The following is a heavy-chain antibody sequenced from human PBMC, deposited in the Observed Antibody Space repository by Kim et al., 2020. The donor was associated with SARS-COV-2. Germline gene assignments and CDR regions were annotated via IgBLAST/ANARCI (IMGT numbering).Heavy chain of an antibody. CDR2: IYHSGST. CDR1: GGSISSSNW. CDR3: AEVTYGDLYSWFDP. Sequence: SETLSLTCAVSGGSISSSNWWSWVRQPPGKGLEWIGEIYHSGSTNYNPSLKSRVTISVDKSKNQFSLKLSSVTAADTAVYYCAEVTYGDLYSWFDPWGQGTLVTVSS. V-gene: IGHV4-4*02. D-gene: IGHD4-17*01. J-gene: IGHJ5*02.